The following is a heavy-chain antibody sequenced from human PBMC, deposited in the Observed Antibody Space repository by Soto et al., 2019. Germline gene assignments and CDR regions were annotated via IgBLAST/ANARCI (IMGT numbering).Heavy chain of an antibody. CDR2: ISYDGSNK. Sequence: QVQLVESGGGVVQPGRSLRLSCAASGFTFSSYGMHGVRQSPGKGLEWVAVISYDGSNKYYADSVKGRFTISRDNSKNTLYLQMNSLRAEDTAVYYCAKFSSSEQLAFDYWGQGTLVTVSS. V-gene: IGHV3-30*18. CDR3: AKFSSSEQLAFDY. CDR1: GFTFSSYG. D-gene: IGHD6-6*01. J-gene: IGHJ4*02.